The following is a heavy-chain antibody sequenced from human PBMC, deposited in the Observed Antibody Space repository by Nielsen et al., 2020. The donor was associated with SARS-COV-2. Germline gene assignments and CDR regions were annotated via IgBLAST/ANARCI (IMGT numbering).Heavy chain of an antibody. J-gene: IGHJ4*02. V-gene: IGHV3-23*01. D-gene: IGHD2-2*01. Sequence: GGSLRLSCAASGFTFSNYALTWVRQAPGKGLEWVSGTSGGGERTYYADSVKGRFTMSRDNSKHTLHLQMNSLGAEDTAVYYCAKSKGWSPAASDGFDYWGQGSLVTVSS. CDR1: GFTFSNYA. CDR2: TSGGGERT. CDR3: AKSKGWSPAASDGFDY.